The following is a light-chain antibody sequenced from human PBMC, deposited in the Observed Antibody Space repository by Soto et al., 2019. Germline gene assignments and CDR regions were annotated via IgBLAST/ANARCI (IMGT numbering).Light chain of an antibody. CDR1: QVSSSY. CDR3: QQHGSSSIT. V-gene: IGKV1-8*01. J-gene: IGKJ5*01. CDR2: AAS. Sequence: SPSSFSALTCNRGPIPGSAKQVSSSYLAWYQQKPGQAPRLLIYAASTWESGIPARFSATGSGTEFSLTITSLEPEDFAAYYCQQHGSSSITFGQGTRLEIK.